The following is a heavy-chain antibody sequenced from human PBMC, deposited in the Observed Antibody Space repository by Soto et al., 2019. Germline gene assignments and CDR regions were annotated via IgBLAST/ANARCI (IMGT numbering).Heavy chain of an antibody. CDR1: GGSFSGYY. J-gene: IGHJ3*02. CDR2: INHSGST. D-gene: IGHD3-16*01. CDR3: AREGQGGAFDI. V-gene: IGHV4-34*01. Sequence: SETLFLTCAVYGGSFSGYYWSWIRQPPGKGLEWIGEINHSGSTNYNPSLKSRVTISVDTSKNQFSLKLSSVTAADTAVYYCAREGQGGAFDIWGQGTMVTVSS.